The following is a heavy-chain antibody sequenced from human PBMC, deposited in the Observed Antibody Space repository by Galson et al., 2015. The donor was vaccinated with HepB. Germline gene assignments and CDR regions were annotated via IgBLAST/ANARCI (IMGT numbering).Heavy chain of an antibody. CDR1: GFTFSSFE. D-gene: IGHD2-15*01. J-gene: IGHJ4*02. CDR2: ISSSASTI. CDR3: ARGWWIDY. Sequence: SLRLSCAASGFTFSSFEINWVRQAPGKGLERISYISSSASTIYYADSVKGRFTISRDNAKNSLYLQMNSLRAEDTAVYYCARGWWIDYWGQGTLVTVSS. V-gene: IGHV3-48*03.